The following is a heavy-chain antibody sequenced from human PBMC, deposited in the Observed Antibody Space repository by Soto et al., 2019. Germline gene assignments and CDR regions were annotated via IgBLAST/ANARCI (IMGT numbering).Heavy chain of an antibody. J-gene: IGHJ5*01. CDR1: GFTFSSYG. CDR3: AKDGFSSGWFDY. V-gene: IGHV3-30*18. D-gene: IGHD6-19*01. Sequence: GGSLRLSCAASGFTFSSYGMHWVRQAPGKGLEWVAVISYDGSNKYYADSVKGRFTISRDNSKDTLYLQMNSLRAEDTAVYYCAKDGFSSGWFDYWGQGTLVTVSS. CDR2: ISYDGSNK.